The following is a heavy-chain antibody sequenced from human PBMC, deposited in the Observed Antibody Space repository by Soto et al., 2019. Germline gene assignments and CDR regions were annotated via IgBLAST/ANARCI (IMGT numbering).Heavy chain of an antibody. CDR2: IHHTGKT. Sequence: QVQLQEMGPGLVKPSQTLTITCTVSGDSVNSAYWSWIRQLPGKGLEWMGNIHHTGKTFYNPSLKSRVAISIDTSTPLFSLKMRSITAADTAVYYCARTDAYNSSFFDSWGQGTVVTVSS. CDR1: GDSVNSAY. J-gene: IGHJ4*02. V-gene: IGHV4-31*03. D-gene: IGHD6-6*01. CDR3: ARTDAYNSSFFDS.